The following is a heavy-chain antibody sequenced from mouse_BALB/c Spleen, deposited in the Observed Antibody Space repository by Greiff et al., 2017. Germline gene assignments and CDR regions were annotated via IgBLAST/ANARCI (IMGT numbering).Heavy chain of an antibody. CDR2: ISNGGGST. CDR3: ARRGRYDGYFDY. J-gene: IGHJ2*01. CDR1: GFTFSSYT. V-gene: IGHV5-12-2*01. D-gene: IGHD2-14*01. Sequence: DVKLVESGGGLVQPGGSLKLSCAASGFTFSSYTMSWVRQTPEKRLEWVAYISNGGGSTYYPDTVKGRFTISRDNAKNTLYLQMSSLKSEDTAMYYCARRGRYDGYFDYWGQGTTLTVSS.